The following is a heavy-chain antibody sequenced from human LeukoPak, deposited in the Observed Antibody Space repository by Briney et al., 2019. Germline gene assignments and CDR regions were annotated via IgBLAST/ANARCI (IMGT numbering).Heavy chain of an antibody. Sequence: SGPTLVNPTQTLTLTCTFSGFSLSTSGVGVGWIRQPPGKALEWLALIYWNDDKRYSPSLKSRLTITKDTSKNQVVLTMTNVDPVDTATYFCAHRRNPARDNWFDPWGQGTLVTVSS. CDR2: IYWNDDK. J-gene: IGHJ5*02. CDR1: GFSLSTSGVG. V-gene: IGHV2-5*01. CDR3: AHRRNPARDNWFDP. D-gene: IGHD1-14*01.